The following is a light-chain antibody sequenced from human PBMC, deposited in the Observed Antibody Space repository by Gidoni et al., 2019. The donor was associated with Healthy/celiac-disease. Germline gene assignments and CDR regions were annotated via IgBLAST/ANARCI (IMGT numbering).Light chain of an antibody. V-gene: IGKV3-11*01. CDR3: QQRSNWPIT. CDR1: QSVSSY. J-gene: IGKJ5*01. Sequence: HSPATLSLSPGERATLSCRASQSVSSYLAWYQQKPGQAPRLLIYDASNRATGIPARFSGSGSGTDFTLTISSLEPEDFAVYYCQQRSNWPITFGQGTRLEIK. CDR2: DAS.